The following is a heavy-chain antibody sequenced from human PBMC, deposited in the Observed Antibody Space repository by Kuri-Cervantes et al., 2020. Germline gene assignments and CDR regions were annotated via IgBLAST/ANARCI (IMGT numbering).Heavy chain of an antibody. Sequence: SVKVSCKASGGIFSSYAISWVRQAPGQGLEWMGGIIPIFGTVHYAQKFQGRVTITADKSTSTAYMELSSLRSEDTAVYYCARDLRIGDPYYYYYMDVWGKGTTVTVSS. CDR1: GGIFSSYA. CDR2: IIPIFGTV. CDR3: ARDLRIGDPYYYYYMDV. J-gene: IGHJ6*03. D-gene: IGHD3-16*01. V-gene: IGHV1-69*06.